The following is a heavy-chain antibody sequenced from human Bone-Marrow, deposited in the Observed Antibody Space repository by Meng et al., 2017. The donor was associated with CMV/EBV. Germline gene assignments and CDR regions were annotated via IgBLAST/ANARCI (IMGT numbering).Heavy chain of an antibody. CDR2: ISAYNGNT. V-gene: IGHV1-18*01. CDR3: ARGYPFRSGYPYGMDV. J-gene: IGHJ6*02. Sequence: ASVKVSCKASGYTFTSYGISWVRQAPGQGLEWMGWISAYNGNTNYAQKLQGRVTMNTDTSTSTAYMELRSLRSDDTAVYYCARGYPFRSGYPYGMDVWGQGTTVTVSS. CDR1: GYTFTSYG. D-gene: IGHD3-3*01.